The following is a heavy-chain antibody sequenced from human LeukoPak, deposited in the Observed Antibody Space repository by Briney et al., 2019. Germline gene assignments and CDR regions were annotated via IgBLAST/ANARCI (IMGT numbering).Heavy chain of an antibody. CDR1: GFTFSNYW. J-gene: IGHJ4*02. CDR3: ARGYYYGSGSYFDY. V-gene: IGHV3-21*01. CDR2: ISSSSSYI. Sequence: GGSLRLSCAASGFTFSNYWMSWVRQAPGKGLEWVSSISSSSSYIYYADSVKGRFTISRDNAKNSLYLQMNSLRAEDTAVYYCARGYYYGSGSYFDYWGQGTLVTVSS. D-gene: IGHD3-10*01.